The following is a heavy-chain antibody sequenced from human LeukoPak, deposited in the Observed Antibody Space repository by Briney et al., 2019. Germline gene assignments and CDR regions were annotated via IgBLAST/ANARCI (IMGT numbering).Heavy chain of an antibody. D-gene: IGHD3-16*02. CDR2: ISAYNGNT. CDR1: GYTFTSYG. V-gene: IGHV1-18*01. J-gene: IGHJ4*02. Sequence: ASVKVSCKASGYTFTSYGISWVRQAPGQGLEWMGWISAYNGNTNYAQKLQGRVTMTTDTSTSTAYMELRSLRSDDTAAYYCAIRHYDYVWGSYRYFDYWGQGTLVTVSS. CDR3: AIRHYDYVWGSYRYFDY.